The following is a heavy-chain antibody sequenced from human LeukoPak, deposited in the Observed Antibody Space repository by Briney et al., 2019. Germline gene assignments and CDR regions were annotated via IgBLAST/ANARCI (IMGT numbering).Heavy chain of an antibody. CDR3: ARDSHIAEVAYYFDY. D-gene: IGHD2-21*01. CDR2: ISVYSGNT. Sequence: ASVKVSCKASGYTFSAYGISWVRQAPGQGLEWMGYISVYSGNTNHAQKLQGRVTMTTDTSTSTAYMELRSLRSDGTAVYYCARDSHIAEVAYYFDYWGQGTLVSVSS. J-gene: IGHJ4*02. CDR1: GYTFSAYG. V-gene: IGHV1-18*01.